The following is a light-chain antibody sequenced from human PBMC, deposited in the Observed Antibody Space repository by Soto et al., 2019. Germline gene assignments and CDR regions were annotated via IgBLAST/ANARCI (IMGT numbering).Light chain of an antibody. CDR3: QQYNSYRT. CDR2: KAS. Sequence: DIQMTQSPSTLSASVGDRVTITCRASQSISSWLAWYQQKPGKAPKLLIYKASSLESGVPSRFSGSGSGTEFTLTISSLQPDDFATYYCQQYNSYRTSGQGNKL. V-gene: IGKV1-5*03. CDR1: QSISSW. J-gene: IGKJ2*01.